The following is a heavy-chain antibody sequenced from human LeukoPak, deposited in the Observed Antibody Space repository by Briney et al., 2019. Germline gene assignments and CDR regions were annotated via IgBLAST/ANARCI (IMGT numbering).Heavy chain of an antibody. V-gene: IGHV3-7*01. D-gene: IGHD3-3*01. CDR3: ARDRNTDFWSGYYTNYCDY. J-gene: IGHJ4*02. CDR2: IKQDGSEK. CDR1: GFIFSTYS. Sequence: GGSLRLSCTASGFIFSTYSMIWVRQAPGKGLEWVATIKQDGSEKYYVDSVKGRFTISRDNAKNSLYLQMNSLRAEDTAVYYCARDRNTDFWSGYYTNYCDYWGQGTLVTVSS.